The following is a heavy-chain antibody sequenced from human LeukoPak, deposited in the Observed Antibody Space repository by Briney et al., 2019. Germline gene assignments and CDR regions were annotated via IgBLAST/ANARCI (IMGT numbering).Heavy chain of an antibody. V-gene: IGHV3-7*01. CDR3: ATVAGDCSGGRCYLLRFDY. CDR1: GFTFSSYW. Sequence: PGGSLRLSCAASGFTFSSYWMHWVRQAPGKGLEWVANIKLDGSEKDYVDSVKGRFTISRDNAKNSLYLQMNSLRGDDTAVYYCATVAGDCSGGRCYLLRFDYWGQGTLVTVSS. J-gene: IGHJ4*02. D-gene: IGHD2-15*01. CDR2: IKLDGSEK.